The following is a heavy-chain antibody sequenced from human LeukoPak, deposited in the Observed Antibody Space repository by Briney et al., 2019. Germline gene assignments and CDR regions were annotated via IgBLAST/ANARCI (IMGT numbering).Heavy chain of an antibody. Sequence: PSETLSLTCTVSGGSINGYYWSWIRQPPGKGLEWIAWIYYSGSTNYNPSLKSRVTISVDTSKNQFSLKLSSVTAADTAVYYCARHGRWYFDYWGQGTLVTVSS. CDR2: IYYSGST. J-gene: IGHJ4*02. CDR3: ARHGRWYFDY. D-gene: IGHD3/OR15-3a*01. V-gene: IGHV4-59*08. CDR1: GGSINGYY.